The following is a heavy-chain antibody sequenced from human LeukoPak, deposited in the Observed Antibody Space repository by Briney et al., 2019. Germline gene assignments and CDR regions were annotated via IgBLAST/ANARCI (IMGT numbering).Heavy chain of an antibody. J-gene: IGHJ3*02. Sequence: SETLSLTCTVSGGSISSYYWSWIRQPPGKGLEWIGYIYYSGSTNYNPSLKSRVTISIDTSKNQFSLKLRSVTAADTAVYYCARRTIDILTGFDAFDIWGQGTMVTVSS. V-gene: IGHV4-59*08. CDR3: ARRTIDILTGFDAFDI. D-gene: IGHD3-9*01. CDR1: GGSISSYY. CDR2: IYYSGST.